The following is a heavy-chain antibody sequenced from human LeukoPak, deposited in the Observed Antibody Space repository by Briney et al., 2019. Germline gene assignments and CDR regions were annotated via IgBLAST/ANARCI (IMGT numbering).Heavy chain of an antibody. CDR1: GFTFSSYG. V-gene: IGHV3-30*03. D-gene: IGHD3-3*01. CDR3: ARDLRFLEWLLTVGYYGMDV. CDR2: ISYDGTNK. J-gene: IGHJ6*02. Sequence: GRSLRLSCAASGFTFSSYGMHWVRQAPGKGLEWVAIISYDGTNKYYADSVKGRFTISRDNAKNSLYLQMNSLRAEDTAVYYCARDLRFLEWLLTVGYYGMDVWGQGTTVTVSS.